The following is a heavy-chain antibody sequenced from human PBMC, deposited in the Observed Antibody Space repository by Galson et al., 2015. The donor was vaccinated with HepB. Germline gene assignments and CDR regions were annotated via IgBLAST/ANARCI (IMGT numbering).Heavy chain of an antibody. V-gene: IGHV3-30-3*01. D-gene: IGHD3-22*01. CDR3: ARLTYYYDSSGPGAFDI. Sequence: SLRLSCAASGFTFSRYAMHWVRQAPGKGLEWVAVISYDGSNKYYADSVKGRFTISRDNSKNTLYLQMNSLRTEDTAVYYCARLTYYYDSSGPGAFDIWGQGTKVTVSS. CDR2: ISYDGSNK. J-gene: IGHJ3*02. CDR1: GFTFSRYA.